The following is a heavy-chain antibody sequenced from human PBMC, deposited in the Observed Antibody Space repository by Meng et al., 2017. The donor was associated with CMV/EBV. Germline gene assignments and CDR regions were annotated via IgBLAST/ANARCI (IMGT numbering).Heavy chain of an antibody. CDR1: GGSISSSSYY. CDR2: IYYSGST. V-gene: IGHV4-39*01. J-gene: IGHJ1*01. CDR3: ARLGQYRYFQH. D-gene: IGHD3-16*01. Sequence: SETLSLTCTVSGGSISSSSYYWGWIRQPPGKGLEWIGSIYYSGSTYYSPSLKSRVTISVDTSKNQFSLKLSSVTAADTAVYYCARLGQYRYFQHWGQGTLVTVSS.